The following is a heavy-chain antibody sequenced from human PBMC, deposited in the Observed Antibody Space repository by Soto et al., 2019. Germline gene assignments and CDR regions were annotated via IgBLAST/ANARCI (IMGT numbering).Heavy chain of an antibody. V-gene: IGHV3-23*01. D-gene: IGHD2-15*01. CDR2: ISGSGGST. J-gene: IGHJ5*02. CDR3: AKGPICSGGSCYPNWFDP. Sequence: GWSLRLSCAASGFTFSSYAMSWVLQAPGKGLEWVSAISGSGGSTYYADSVKGLFTISRDNSKNTLYLQMNSLRAEDTAVYYCAKGPICSGGSCYPNWFDPWGQGTLVTVSS. CDR1: GFTFSSYA.